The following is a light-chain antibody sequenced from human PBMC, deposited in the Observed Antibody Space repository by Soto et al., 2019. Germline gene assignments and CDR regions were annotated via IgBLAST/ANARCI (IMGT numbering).Light chain of an antibody. CDR3: QSYDGTLSGSYV. V-gene: IGLV1-40*01. CDR1: TSNIGAGYD. J-gene: IGLJ1*01. Sequence: QSVLTQPPSVSGAPGQRVTISCTGNTSNIGAGYDVHWYQQLPGAAPKLLIYGNTNRPSGVPDRFSGSKSGTSASLAINGLQAEDEADYYCQSYDGTLSGSYVFGVGTKVTVL. CDR2: GNT.